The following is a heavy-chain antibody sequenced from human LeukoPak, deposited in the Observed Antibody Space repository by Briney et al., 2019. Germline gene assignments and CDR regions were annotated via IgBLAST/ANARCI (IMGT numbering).Heavy chain of an antibody. Sequence: GASLRFSCAASGFTFSSYAMSWVRQAPGKGLEWVSAISGSGGSTYYADSVKGRFTISRDNSKNTLYLQMNSLRAENTAVYYCAKSARITIFGVVIIDYWGQGTLVTVSS. D-gene: IGHD3-3*01. CDR2: ISGSGGST. J-gene: IGHJ4*02. CDR1: GFTFSSYA. CDR3: AKSARITIFGVVIIDY. V-gene: IGHV3-23*01.